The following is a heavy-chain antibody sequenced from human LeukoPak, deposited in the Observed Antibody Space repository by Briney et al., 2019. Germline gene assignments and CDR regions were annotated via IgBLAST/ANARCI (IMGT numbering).Heavy chain of an antibody. CDR1: GGSFSGYY. Sequence: SETLSLTCAVYGGSFSGYYWSWIRQPPGKGLEWIGEINHSGSTNYNPSRKSRVTISVDTSKNQFSLKLSSVTAADTAVYYCARGGYFDYWGQGTLVTVSS. CDR3: ARGGYFDY. D-gene: IGHD2-15*01. V-gene: IGHV4-34*01. J-gene: IGHJ4*02. CDR2: INHSGST.